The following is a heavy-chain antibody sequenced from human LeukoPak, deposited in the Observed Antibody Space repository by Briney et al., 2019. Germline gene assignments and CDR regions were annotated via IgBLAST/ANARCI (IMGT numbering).Heavy chain of an antibody. D-gene: IGHD3-9*01. CDR3: ARVHYDILTGYTYFFDY. V-gene: IGHV4-31*03. J-gene: IGHJ4*02. Sequence: SQTLSPTCTVSGGSISSGAYYWSWIRQHPGKGLEWIGYIYYSGSTYYNPSLKSRVTISVDTSKNQFSLKLSSVTAADTAVYYRARVHYDILTGYTYFFDYWGQGTLVTVSS. CDR1: GGSISSGAYY. CDR2: IYYSGST.